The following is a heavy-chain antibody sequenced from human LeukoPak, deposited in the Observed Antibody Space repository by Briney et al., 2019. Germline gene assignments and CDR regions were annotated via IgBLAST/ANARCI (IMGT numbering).Heavy chain of an antibody. CDR2: IWYDGSNK. CDR3: AREHSYGYVYDY. V-gene: IGHV3-33*01. CDR1: GFTFSSYG. Sequence: PGRSLRLSCAASGFTFSSYGMHWVRQAPGKGLEWVAVIWYDGSNKYYADSVKGRFTISRDNSKNTLYLQMNSLRAEGTAVYYCAREHSYGYVYDYWGQGTLVTVSS. J-gene: IGHJ4*02. D-gene: IGHD5-18*01.